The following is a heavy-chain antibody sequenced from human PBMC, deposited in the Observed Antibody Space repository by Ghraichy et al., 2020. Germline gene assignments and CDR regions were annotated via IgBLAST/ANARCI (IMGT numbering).Heavy chain of an antibody. CDR1: GGSISSGGYY. CDR2: IYYSGST. D-gene: IGHD3-10*01. CDR3: ARGGGWFGELLPLDF. V-gene: IGHV4-31*01. J-gene: IGHJ4*02. Sequence: SETLSLTCTVSGGSISSGGYYWSWIRQHPGKGLEWIGYIYYSGSTYYNPSLKSLITISVDTSKNQFSLKLNSVTAADTAVYYCARGGGWFGELLPLDFWGQGTLVTVSS.